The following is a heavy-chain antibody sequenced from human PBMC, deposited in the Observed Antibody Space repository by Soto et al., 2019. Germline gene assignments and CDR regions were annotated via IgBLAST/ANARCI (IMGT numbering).Heavy chain of an antibody. CDR2: ISYDGSNK. Sequence: QVQLVESGGGVVQPGRSLRLSCAASGFTFSSYAMHWVRQAPGKGLEWVAVISYDGSNKYYADSVKGRFTISRDNSKNTLYLPMNSLRAEDTAVYYCARARVAARIYYYYYGMDVWGQGTTVTVSS. CDR3: ARARVAARIYYYYYGMDV. CDR1: GFTFSSYA. V-gene: IGHV3-30-3*01. D-gene: IGHD6-6*01. J-gene: IGHJ6*02.